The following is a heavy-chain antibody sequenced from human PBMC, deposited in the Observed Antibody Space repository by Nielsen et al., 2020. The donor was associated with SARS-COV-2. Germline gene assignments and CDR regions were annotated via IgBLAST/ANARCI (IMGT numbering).Heavy chain of an antibody. J-gene: IGHJ6*02. Sequence: GESLKISCAASGFTFSSYAMNWVRQAPGKGLEWVSYISSSGSTIYYADSVKGRFTISRDNAKNSLYLQMNSLRAEDTAVYYCATYYDFWSEIYYYYGMDVWGQGTTVTVSS. V-gene: IGHV3-48*03. D-gene: IGHD3-3*01. CDR3: ATYYDFWSEIYYYYGMDV. CDR2: ISSSGSTI. CDR1: GFTFSSYA.